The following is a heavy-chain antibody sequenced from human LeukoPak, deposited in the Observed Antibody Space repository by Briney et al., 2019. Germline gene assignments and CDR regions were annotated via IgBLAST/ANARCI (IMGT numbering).Heavy chain of an antibody. Sequence: KPSQTLSLTCAVSGASVNTGTYFWTWVRQPAGKALEWIGRFHTSEGTHYNPSLESRVTISVDTSKNHFYLEMTSVTAADTAVYYCASTVFGVTYIWLDPWGQGTLVTVSS. CDR3: ASTVFGVTYIWLDP. J-gene: IGHJ5*02. V-gene: IGHV4-61*02. D-gene: IGHD3-3*01. CDR1: GASVNTGTYF. CDR2: FHTSEGT.